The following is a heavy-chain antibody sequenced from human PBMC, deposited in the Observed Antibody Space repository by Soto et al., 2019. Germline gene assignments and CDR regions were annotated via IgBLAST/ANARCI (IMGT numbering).Heavy chain of an antibody. D-gene: IGHD3-22*01. Sequence: QVQLVQSGAEVKRPGSSLKVSCKASGGSIKNFAISWVRQAPGQGPEWMGGFIPIFGTTYYAQKFQGRVTIIADESTSTLNMELRALTPEDTAVYYCAHDTSGYYFYSFDNWGQGTLVTVS. CDR1: GGSIKNFA. V-gene: IGHV1-69*01. CDR3: AHDTSGYYFYSFDN. J-gene: IGHJ4*02. CDR2: FIPIFGTT.